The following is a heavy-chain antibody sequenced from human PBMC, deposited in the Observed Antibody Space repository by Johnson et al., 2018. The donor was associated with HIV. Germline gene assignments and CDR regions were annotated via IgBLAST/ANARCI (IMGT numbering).Heavy chain of an antibody. CDR3: AREVYYDSSGYYVDAFDI. CDR1: GFTVSRNY. Sequence: VQLVESGGGVVRPGGSLRLSCAASGFTVSRNYMTWVRQAPGKGLEWVSVIYSGGSTYYADSVKGRFTISRDNSNNTLYLQMNSLRAEDTAGYYCAREVYYDSSGYYVDAFDIWGQGTMVTVSS. CDR2: IYSGGST. D-gene: IGHD3-22*01. V-gene: IGHV3-66*01. J-gene: IGHJ3*02.